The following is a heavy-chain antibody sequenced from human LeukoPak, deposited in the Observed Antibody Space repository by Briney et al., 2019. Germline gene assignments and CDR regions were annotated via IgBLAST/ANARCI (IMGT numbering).Heavy chain of an antibody. V-gene: IGHV4-39*01. CDR1: GGSISSSAYS. D-gene: IGHD6-13*01. Sequence: RPSGTLSLTCTVSGGSISSSAYSWGWIRQPPGKGLEWIGNIYYSGNTYYNPSLKSRVTISVDTSKNQFSLKLNSVTAADTAVYYCARQYGPGYSSTWYFDYWGQGTLVTVSS. J-gene: IGHJ4*02. CDR2: IYYSGNT. CDR3: ARQYGPGYSSTWYFDY.